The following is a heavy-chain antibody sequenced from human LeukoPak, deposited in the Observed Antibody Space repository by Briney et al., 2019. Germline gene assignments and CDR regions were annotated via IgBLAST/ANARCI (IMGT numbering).Heavy chain of an antibody. V-gene: IGHV3-23*01. CDR1: GFTFSSYA. Sequence: GSLRLSCAASGFTFSSYAMSWVRQAPGKGLEWVSAISNSGGSAYYPDSLKGRFTISRDNSKYTLHLQMNSLRAEDTAVYYCAKPESGYDSSGYSAWDYMDVWGKGTTVTISS. J-gene: IGHJ6*03. CDR3: AKPESGYDSSGYSAWDYMDV. CDR2: ISNSGGSA. D-gene: IGHD3-22*01.